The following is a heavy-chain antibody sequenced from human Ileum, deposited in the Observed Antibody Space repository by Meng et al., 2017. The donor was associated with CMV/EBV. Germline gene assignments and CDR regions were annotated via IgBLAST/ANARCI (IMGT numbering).Heavy chain of an antibody. V-gene: IGHV4-39*07. CDR1: GGSISSSSYY. CDR3: ARVGPEYSSLWLWYYFDY. Sequence: GSLRLSCTVSGGSISSSSYYWGWIRQPPGKGLEWIGNIYFSGSTYYNPSLKSRVTISVDTPENQFSLKLTSVTAADTAVYYCARVGPEYSSLWLWYYFDYWGQGTLVTVSS. J-gene: IGHJ4*02. D-gene: IGHD6-13*01. CDR2: IYFSGST.